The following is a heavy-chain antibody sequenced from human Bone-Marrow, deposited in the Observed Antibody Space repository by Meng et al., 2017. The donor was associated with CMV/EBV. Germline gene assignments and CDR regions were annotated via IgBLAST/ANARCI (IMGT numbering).Heavy chain of an antibody. CDR1: GFTFGSYS. J-gene: IGHJ4*02. CDR2: ISSSSSYI. CDR3: ARVSYYYESRGDYSEAVDY. Sequence: GASLKISCAASGFTFGSYSMNWVRQAPRKGLEWVSSISSSSSYIYYADSVKGRFTISRDNAKNTLYLQMNSLRAEDTAVYYCARVSYYYESRGDYSEAVDYWGQGTLVTVSS. V-gene: IGHV3-21*01. D-gene: IGHD3-22*01.